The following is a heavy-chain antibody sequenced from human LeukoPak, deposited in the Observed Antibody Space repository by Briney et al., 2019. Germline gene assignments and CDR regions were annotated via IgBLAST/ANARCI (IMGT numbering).Heavy chain of an antibody. CDR2: INSDGSST. Sequence: GGSLRLSCAASGFTFSRYWMHWVRQAPGKGLVWVSRINSDGSSTSYADSVKGRFTISRDNAKNTLYLQMNSLRAEDTAVYYCAKRRGLELLYYYYMDVWGKGTTVTVSS. V-gene: IGHV3-74*01. D-gene: IGHD1-7*01. CDR3: AKRRGLELLYYYYMDV. J-gene: IGHJ6*03. CDR1: GFTFSRYW.